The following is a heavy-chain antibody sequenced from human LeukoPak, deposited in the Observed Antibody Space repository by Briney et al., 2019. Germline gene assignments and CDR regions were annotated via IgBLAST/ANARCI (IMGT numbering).Heavy chain of an antibody. CDR2: VNESGGT. CDR1: VGSFSGYH. Sequence: SETLSLTCAVYVGSFSGYHWNWIRQPPGKGPEWIGEVNESGGTNINPSLRSRVILSVDTSKNQFSLKLSSVTAADTAVYYCARTRYYYNSRSYGAPYYFDYWGQGTLVTVSS. J-gene: IGHJ4*02. D-gene: IGHD3-10*01. V-gene: IGHV4-34*01. CDR3: ARTRYYYNSRSYGAPYYFDY.